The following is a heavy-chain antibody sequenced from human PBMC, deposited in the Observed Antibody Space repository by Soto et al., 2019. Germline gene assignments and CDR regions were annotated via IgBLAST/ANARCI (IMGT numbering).Heavy chain of an antibody. CDR3: VREGRGSFDF. V-gene: IGHV3-23*01. D-gene: IGHD5-12*01. Sequence: TGGSLRLSCEASGFTFSSYAMNWVRQAPGKGLEWVSVIGGRGNSAYYADSVQGRFTISRDNSKNTLSLQMSSLTADDTAIYYCVREGRGSFDFWGRGTMVTVSS. J-gene: IGHJ3*01. CDR2: IGGRGNSA. CDR1: GFTFSSYA.